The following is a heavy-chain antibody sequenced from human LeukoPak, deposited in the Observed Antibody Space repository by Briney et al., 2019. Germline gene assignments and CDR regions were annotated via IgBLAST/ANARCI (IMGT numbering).Heavy chain of an antibody. CDR3: ASFNWNYAY. J-gene: IGHJ4*02. V-gene: IGHV4-38-2*02. Sequence: SETLSLTCTVSGHSTSSGYYWGWIRQPPGKGLEWIGSIYHSGSTYYNPSLKSRVTISVDTSKNQFSLKLSSVTAADTAVYYCASFNWNYAYWGQGTLVTVSS. CDR2: IYHSGST. CDR1: GHSTSSGYY. D-gene: IGHD1-7*01.